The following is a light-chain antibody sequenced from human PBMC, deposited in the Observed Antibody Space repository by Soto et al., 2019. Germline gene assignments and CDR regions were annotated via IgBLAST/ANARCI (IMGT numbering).Light chain of an antibody. CDR1: SRDVGNYNL. CDR2: EVS. Sequence: AMTQSASVSGSPGQSITISCTGSSRDVGNYNLVSWYQQHPGKAPKLMIYEVSKRHSGVANRFSGSKSGNTASLTISGLQAEDEADYYCCSYAGSSTYVVFGGGTQLTVL. CDR3: CSYAGSSTYVV. J-gene: IGLJ2*01. V-gene: IGLV2-23*02.